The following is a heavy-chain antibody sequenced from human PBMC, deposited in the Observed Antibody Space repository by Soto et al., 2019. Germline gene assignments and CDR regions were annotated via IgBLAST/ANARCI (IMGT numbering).Heavy chain of an antibody. CDR1: GFTFSTYW. CDR2: INSDGSRT. Sequence: EVQLVESGGGLVQPGGSLRLSCAASGFTFSTYWIHWVRQVPGKGLVWVSRINSDGSRTNYADSVRGRFTTSRDNAKNTVYLEMNSLRVEDAAVYFCARIGTGYYYMDVWGKGTTVTVSS. V-gene: IGHV3-74*01. CDR3: ARIGTGYYYMDV. J-gene: IGHJ6*03. D-gene: IGHD1-1*01.